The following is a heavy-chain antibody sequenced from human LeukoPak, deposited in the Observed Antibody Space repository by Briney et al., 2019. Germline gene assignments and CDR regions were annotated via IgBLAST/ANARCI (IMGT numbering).Heavy chain of an antibody. D-gene: IGHD3-10*01. CDR3: ARGGHYYCSGSYYLSLFDY. V-gene: IGHV1-18*01. J-gene: IGHJ4*02. CDR1: GYTFTSYG. Sequence: ASVKVSCKASGYTFTSYGISWVRQDPGQGLEWMGWISAYNGNTNYAQKLQGRVTMTTDTSTSTAYMEMRSLRSDDTAVYYCARGGHYYCSGSYYLSLFDYWGQGTLVTVSS. CDR2: ISAYNGNT.